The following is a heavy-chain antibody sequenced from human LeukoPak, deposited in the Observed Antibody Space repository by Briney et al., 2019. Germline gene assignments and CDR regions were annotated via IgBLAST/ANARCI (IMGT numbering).Heavy chain of an antibody. CDR2: ITISSSTI. J-gene: IGHJ4*02. CDR3: ARDTLLSCRGYDWCCFDY. Sequence: GGSLRLSPALSGFTLTSYIMKGVRQAPRRGRGRVSYITISSSTIYYADYVKGRFTISRDNAKNSLYMQMNILRAEDTAVYYCARDTLLSCRGYDWCCFDYWGQGTLVTVSS. D-gene: IGHD5-12*01. CDR1: GFTLTSYI. V-gene: IGHV3-48*04.